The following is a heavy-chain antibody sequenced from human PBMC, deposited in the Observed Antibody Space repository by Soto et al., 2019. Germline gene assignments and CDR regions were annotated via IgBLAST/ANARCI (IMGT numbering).Heavy chain of an antibody. CDR1: GGSISSGDYY. D-gene: IGHD4-4*01. CDR2: IYYSGST. V-gene: IGHV4-30-4*01. CDR3: ARVWGGSNYIGWFDP. Sequence: PSETLSLTCTVSGGSISSGDYYWSWIRQPPGKGLEWIGYIYYSGSTYYNSSLKSRVTISVDTSKNQFSLKLSSVTAADTAVYYCARVWGGSNYIGWFDPWGQGTLVTVSS. J-gene: IGHJ5*02.